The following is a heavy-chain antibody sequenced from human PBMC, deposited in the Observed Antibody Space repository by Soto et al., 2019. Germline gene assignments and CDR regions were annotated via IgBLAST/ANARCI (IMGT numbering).Heavy chain of an antibody. J-gene: IGHJ4*02. CDR1: GGSISSSNW. CDR3: ASAPYSSSWYYFDY. Sequence: SETLSLTCAVSGGSISSSNWWSWVRQHPGKGLEWIGYIYYSGSTYYNPSLKSRVTISVDTSKNQFSLKLSSVTAADTAVYYCASAPYSSSWYYFDYWGQGTLVTVSS. CDR2: IYYSGST. D-gene: IGHD6-13*01. V-gene: IGHV4-31*11.